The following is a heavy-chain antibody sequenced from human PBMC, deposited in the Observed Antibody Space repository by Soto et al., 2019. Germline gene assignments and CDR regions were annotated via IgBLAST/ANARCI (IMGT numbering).Heavy chain of an antibody. Sequence: ASVKVSCQASGYTFTSYGISWVRQAPGQGLEWMGWISAYNGNTNYAQKLQGRVTMTTDTSTSTAYMELRSLRSDDTAVYYCARDQFSIAVAGPLDAFDIWGQGTMVTVSS. J-gene: IGHJ3*02. V-gene: IGHV1-18*01. CDR1: GYTFTSYG. CDR2: ISAYNGNT. D-gene: IGHD6-19*01. CDR3: ARDQFSIAVAGPLDAFDI.